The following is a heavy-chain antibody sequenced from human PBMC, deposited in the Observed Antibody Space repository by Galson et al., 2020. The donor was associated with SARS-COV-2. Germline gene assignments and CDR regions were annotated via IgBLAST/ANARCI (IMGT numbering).Heavy chain of an antibody. Sequence: ASVQVSCKVSGYTLTELSMHWVRQAPGKGLEWMGGFDPEDGETIYAQKFQGRVTMTEDTSTDTAYMELSSLRSEDTAVYYCATADSYIGYFDYWGQGTLVTVSS. D-gene: IGHD5-12*01. J-gene: IGHJ4*02. V-gene: IGHV1-24*01. CDR1: GYTLTELS. CDR3: ATADSYIGYFDY. CDR2: FDPEDGET.